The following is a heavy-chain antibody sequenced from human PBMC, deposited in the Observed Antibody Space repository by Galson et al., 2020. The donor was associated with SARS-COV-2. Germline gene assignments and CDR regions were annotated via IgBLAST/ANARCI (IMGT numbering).Heavy chain of an antibody. CDR1: GFSFSSYV. Sequence: QLGESLKISCAVSGFSFSSYVMHWVRQAPGKGLEWVALIRNDGNNKRYADSVKGRFTISRDNSKNTLDLQMNSLRAEDTAVYYCAKGPGLLSRPIDYWGQGTLVTVSS. D-gene: IGHD2-21*02. J-gene: IGHJ4*02. CDR2: IRNDGNNK. V-gene: IGHV3-30*02. CDR3: AKGPGLLSRPIDY.